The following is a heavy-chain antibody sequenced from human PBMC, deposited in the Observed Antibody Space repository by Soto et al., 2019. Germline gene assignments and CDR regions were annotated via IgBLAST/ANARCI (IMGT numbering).Heavy chain of an antibody. Sequence: PGGSLRLSCAASGFTFSSYATSWVRQAPGKGLEWVSAISGSGGSTYYADSVKGRFTISRDNSKNTLYLQMNSLRAEDTAVYYCAKGGEGIDDYIWGSYRPFRFTRKPPDYWGQGTLVTVSS. CDR1: GFTFSSYA. V-gene: IGHV3-23*01. CDR2: ISGSGGST. J-gene: IGHJ4*02. CDR3: AKGGEGIDDYIWGSYRPFRFTRKPPDY. D-gene: IGHD3-16*02.